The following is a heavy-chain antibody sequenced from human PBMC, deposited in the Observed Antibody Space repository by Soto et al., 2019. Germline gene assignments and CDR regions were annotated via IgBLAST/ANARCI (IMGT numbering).Heavy chain of an antibody. V-gene: IGHV4-30-4*01. CDR1: GGSISSGDYY. J-gene: IGHJ4*02. CDR3: ASSSWYTIFDY. Sequence: QVQLQESGPGLVKPSQTLSLTCTVSGGSISSGDYYWSWIRQPPGKGLEWIGYIYYSGSTYYNPSLKSRVTISIDTSKNQFSLKLSSVTAADTAVYHYASSSWYTIFDYWGQGTLVTVSS. D-gene: IGHD6-13*01. CDR2: IYYSGST.